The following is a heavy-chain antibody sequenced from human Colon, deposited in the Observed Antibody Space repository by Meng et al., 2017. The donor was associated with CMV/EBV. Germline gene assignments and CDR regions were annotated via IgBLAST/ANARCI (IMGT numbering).Heavy chain of an antibody. CDR2: ISSSNGNT. J-gene: IGHJ6*02. CDR3: ARNNLWQNYYHYYTMDV. D-gene: IGHD1/OR15-1a*01. CDR1: GYTFTDYG. Sequence: ASVKVSCKASGYTFTDYGISWLRQAPGQGLQWMGWISSSNGNTNYTQNLQGRVTMTTDTSTSTAYMEVRSLRSDDTAVYYCARNNLWQNYYHYYTMDVWGQGTAVTVSS. V-gene: IGHV1-18*01.